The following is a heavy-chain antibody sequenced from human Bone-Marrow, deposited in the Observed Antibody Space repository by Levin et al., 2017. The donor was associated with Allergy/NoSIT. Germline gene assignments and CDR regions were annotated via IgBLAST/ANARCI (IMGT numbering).Heavy chain of an antibody. CDR2: ISNYQRNT. D-gene: IGHD3-10*01. V-gene: IGHV1-18*04. Sequence: ASVKVSCKASGYTFSSYGISWVRQAPGQGLEWVGRISNYQRNTNYADNFQGRVTITTDTSTSTTYMEMRSLKADDTAVYYCTRDLVLDGFDIWGLGTMVTVSS. J-gene: IGHJ3*02. CDR3: TRDLVLDGFDI. CDR1: GYTFSSYG.